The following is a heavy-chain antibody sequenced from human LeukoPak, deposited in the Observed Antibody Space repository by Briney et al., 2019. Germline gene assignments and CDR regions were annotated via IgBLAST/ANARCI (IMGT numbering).Heavy chain of an antibody. V-gene: IGHV3-66*02. J-gene: IGHJ6*03. CDR3: AKGSKAVLFTRDRYMDV. CDR2: IYSGGST. D-gene: IGHD6-19*01. Sequence: GGSLRLSCAASGFTVSSNYMSWVRQAPGKGLEWVSVIYSGGSTYYADSVRGRFTISRDNSKKTLYLQMSSLRAEDTAVYFCAKGSKAVLFTRDRYMDVWGKGTTVTISS. CDR1: GFTVSSNY.